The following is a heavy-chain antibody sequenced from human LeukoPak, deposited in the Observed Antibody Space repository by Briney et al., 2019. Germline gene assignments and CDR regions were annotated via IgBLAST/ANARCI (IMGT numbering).Heavy chain of an antibody. Sequence: PGGSLRLSCAASGFTFSSYSMNWVRQAPGKGLEWVSGISWNSGSIGYADSVKGRFTISRDNAKNSLYLQMNSLRAEDTALYYCAKDGSLDTFDYWGQGTLVTVSS. J-gene: IGHJ4*02. V-gene: IGHV3-9*01. CDR2: ISWNSGSI. D-gene: IGHD1-26*01. CDR1: GFTFSSYS. CDR3: AKDGSLDTFDY.